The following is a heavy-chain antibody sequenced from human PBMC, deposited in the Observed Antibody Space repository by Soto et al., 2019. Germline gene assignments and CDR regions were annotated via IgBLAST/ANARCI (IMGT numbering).Heavy chain of an antibody. D-gene: IGHD4-17*01. CDR3: GHMDTTVTRR. Sequence: QITLKESGPTLVKPTQTLTLTCTFSGFSLSTSGVGVGWIRQPPGKALEWLALIYWDDDKGYSPSLKSRLTINXDTSKNQVVLTMTNMDPVDTATYYCGHMDTTVTRRWGQGILVTVSS. CDR1: GFSLSTSGVG. V-gene: IGHV2-5*02. J-gene: IGHJ4*02. CDR2: IYWDDDK.